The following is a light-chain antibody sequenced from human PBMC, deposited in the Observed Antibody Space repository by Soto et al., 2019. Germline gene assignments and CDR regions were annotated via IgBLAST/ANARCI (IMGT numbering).Light chain of an antibody. CDR2: VGTGGIVG. CDR3: GADHGSGSNFVV. CDR1: SGYSNDK. V-gene: IGLV9-49*01. Sequence: QSVLTQPPSPSASLGASVTLTCTLSSGYSNDKVDWYQQRPGKGPRFVMRVGTGGIVGSKGDGIPDRFSVLGSGLNRYLTIKNIQEEDESDYHCGADHGSGSNFVVFGGGTKLTVL. J-gene: IGLJ2*01.